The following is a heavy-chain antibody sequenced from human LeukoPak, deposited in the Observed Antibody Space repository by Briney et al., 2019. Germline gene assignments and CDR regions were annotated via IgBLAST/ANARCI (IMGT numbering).Heavy chain of an antibody. V-gene: IGHV1-18*01. CDR1: GYTFTSYG. J-gene: IGHJ5*02. CDR3: AREGWAAGPYNWFDP. Sequence: ASEKVSCKAFGYTFTSYGISWVRQAPGQGLEWMGWISAYNGNTNYAQKLQGRVTMTTDTSTSTAYMELRSLRSDDTAVYYCAREGWAAGPYNWFDPWGQGTLVTVSS. D-gene: IGHD6-13*01. CDR2: ISAYNGNT.